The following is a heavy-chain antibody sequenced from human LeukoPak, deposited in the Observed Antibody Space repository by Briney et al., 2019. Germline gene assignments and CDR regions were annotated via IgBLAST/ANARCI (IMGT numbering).Heavy chain of an antibody. CDR3: AREAGSYSGSYSGWFDP. CDR2: ISAYSGNT. J-gene: IGHJ5*02. CDR1: GYTFTSYG. V-gene: IGHV1-18*01. D-gene: IGHD1-26*01. Sequence: ASVKVSCKASGYTFTSYGISWVRQAPGQGLEWMGWISAYSGNTNYAQRLQGRVTMTTDTSTSTAHTELRSLRSDDTAVYYCAREAGSYSGSYSGWFDPWGQGTLVTVSS.